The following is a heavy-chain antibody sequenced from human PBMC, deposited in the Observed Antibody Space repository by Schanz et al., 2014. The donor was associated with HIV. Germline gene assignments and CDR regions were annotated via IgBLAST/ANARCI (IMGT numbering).Heavy chain of an antibody. J-gene: IGHJ6*02. CDR1: GFTFNSYA. Sequence: VQLVESGGGVVQPGGSLRLSCAASGFTFNSYAMSWVRQAPGKGLEWVSGISGSGISTYYADSVKGRFTISRDNSKNTLYLQMNSLRTEDTAVYYCAKVARWDYYGMDVWGQGTTVTVSS. V-gene: IGHV3-23*04. CDR3: AKVARWDYYGMDV. CDR2: ISGSGIST.